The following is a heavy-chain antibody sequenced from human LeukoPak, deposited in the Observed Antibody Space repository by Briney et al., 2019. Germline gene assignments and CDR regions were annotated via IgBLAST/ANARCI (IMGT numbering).Heavy chain of an antibody. D-gene: IGHD3-22*01. CDR3: ANLPDYYDSSGQYYYYGMNV. J-gene: IGHJ6*02. Sequence: GGSLRLSCAASGFTFSSYGMHWVRQAPGKGLEWVAVISYDGSNKYYADSVKGRFTISRDNSKNTLYLQMNSLRAEDTAVYYCANLPDYYDSSGQYYYYGMNVWGQGTTVTVSS. CDR1: GFTFSSYG. CDR2: ISYDGSNK. V-gene: IGHV3-30*18.